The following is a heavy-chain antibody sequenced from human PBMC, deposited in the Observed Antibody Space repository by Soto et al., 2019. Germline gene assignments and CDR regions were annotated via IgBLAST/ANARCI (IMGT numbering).Heavy chain of an antibody. D-gene: IGHD1-26*01. CDR2: IYHSGST. CDR3: ARVSGSYYYGMDV. CDR1: GGSIRSSNW. J-gene: IGHJ6*02. Sequence: PSETLSLTCTVSGGSIRSSNWWSWVRQPPGKGLEWIGEIYHSGSTNYNPSLKSRVTISVDKSKNQFSLKLSSVIAADTAVYYCARVSGSYYYGMDVWGQGTTVTVSS. V-gene: IGHV4-4*02.